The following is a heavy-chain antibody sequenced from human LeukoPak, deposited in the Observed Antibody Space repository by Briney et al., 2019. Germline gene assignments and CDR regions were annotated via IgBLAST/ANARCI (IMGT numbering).Heavy chain of an antibody. Sequence: SETLSLTCIVSNFSISSGYYWGWIRQPPGKGLEWIGNVYHSGNSYYNPSLKSRLTVSVDTSKNQFSLRLSSVTATDTAVYYCARLGLRYFDWLPPGGRSNAFDIWGQGTMVTVSS. CDR3: ARLGLRYFDWLPPGGRSNAFDI. V-gene: IGHV4-38-2*02. J-gene: IGHJ3*02. D-gene: IGHD3-9*01. CDR2: VYHSGNS. CDR1: NFSISSGYY.